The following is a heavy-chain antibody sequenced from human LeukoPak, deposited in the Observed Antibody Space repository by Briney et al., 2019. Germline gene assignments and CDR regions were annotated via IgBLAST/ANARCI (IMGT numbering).Heavy chain of an antibody. CDR3: ARDVQLVAYDY. CDR1: GLTFSSFY. D-gene: IGHD6-6*01. Sequence: PGGSLRLSCAASGLTFSSFYMHWVRQAPGKGLEWVAVIWYDGSNKYYADSVKGRFTISRDNSKNTLYLQMNSLRAEDTAVYYCARDVQLVAYDYWGQGTLVTVSS. CDR2: IWYDGSNK. J-gene: IGHJ4*02. V-gene: IGHV3-33*08.